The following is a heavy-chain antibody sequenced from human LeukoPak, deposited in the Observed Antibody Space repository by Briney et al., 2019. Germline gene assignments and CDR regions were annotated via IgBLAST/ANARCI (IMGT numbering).Heavy chain of an antibody. CDR3: AKGSGLRDYFDY. D-gene: IGHD4-17*01. V-gene: IGHV3-9*01. CDR1: GFTFDDYA. CDR2: ISWNSGNL. Sequence: GGSLRLSCAASGFTFDDYAMHWVRQAPGKGLEWVSGISWNSGNLGYADSVKGRFTISRDNSKNTLYLQMNSLRAEDTAVYYCAKGSGLRDYFDYWGQGTLVTVSS. J-gene: IGHJ4*02.